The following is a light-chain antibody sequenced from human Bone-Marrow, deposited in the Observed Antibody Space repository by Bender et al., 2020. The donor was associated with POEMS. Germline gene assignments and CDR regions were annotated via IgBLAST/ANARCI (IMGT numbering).Light chain of an antibody. V-gene: IGLV2-18*02. CDR1: SSDVGDYTA. CDR2: EVS. J-gene: IGLJ3*02. Sequence: QSALTQPPSASGSPGQSVTISCTGTSSDVGDYTAVSWYQQPPGTAPKLMIYEVSNRPSGVPDRFSGSKSGNTASLTISGLQAEDEADYYCSSYTITSTWVFGGGTKLTVL. CDR3: SSYTITSTWV.